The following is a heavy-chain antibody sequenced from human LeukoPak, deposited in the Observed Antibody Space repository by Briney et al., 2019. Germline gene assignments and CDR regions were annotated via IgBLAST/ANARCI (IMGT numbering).Heavy chain of an antibody. V-gene: IGHV1-24*01. J-gene: IGHJ4*02. Sequence: ASVKVSCKVSGYTLTELSMHWVRQAPGKGLEWMGGFDPEDGETIYAQKFQGRVTMTEDTSTDTAYMELSSLRSEDTAVYYCATDPLGGYDLDYWGQGTLVTVSS. D-gene: IGHD5-12*01. CDR1: GYTLTELS. CDR3: ATDPLGGYDLDY. CDR2: FDPEDGET.